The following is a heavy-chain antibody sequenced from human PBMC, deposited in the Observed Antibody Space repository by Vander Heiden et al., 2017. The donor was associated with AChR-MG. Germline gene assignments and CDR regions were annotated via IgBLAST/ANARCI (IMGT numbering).Heavy chain of an antibody. CDR2: IKQDGSEK. J-gene: IGHJ5*02. CDR3: ARVGGIVATLMPGWFDP. CDR1: GFTFSRYG. Sequence: EVQLVESGGGLVQPGGSLRLSCAASGFTFSRYGMSGVRQAPGKGLEWVANIKQDGSEKYYVDSVKGRFTISRDNAKNSLYLQMNSLRAEDTAVYYCARVGGIVATLMPGWFDPWGQGTLVTVSS. V-gene: IGHV3-7*01. D-gene: IGHD5-12*01.